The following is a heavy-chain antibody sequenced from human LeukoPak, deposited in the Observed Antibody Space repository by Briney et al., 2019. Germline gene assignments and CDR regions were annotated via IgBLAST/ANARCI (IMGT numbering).Heavy chain of an antibody. J-gene: IGHJ4*02. CDR1: GSTFSSYA. V-gene: IGHV3-30-3*01. Sequence: PGGSLRLSCAASGSTFSSYAMHWVRQAPGKGLEWVAVISYDGSNKYYADSVKGRFTISRDNSKNTLYLQMNSLRAEDTAVYYCARERQPLLYYFDYWGQGTLVTVSS. D-gene: IGHD2-21*02. CDR2: ISYDGSNK. CDR3: ARERQPLLYYFDY.